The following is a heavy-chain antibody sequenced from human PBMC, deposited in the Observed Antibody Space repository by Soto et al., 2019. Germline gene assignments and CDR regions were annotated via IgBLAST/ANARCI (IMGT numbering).Heavy chain of an antibody. CDR1: GFTFSSYA. V-gene: IGHV3-30-3*02. D-gene: IGHD6-6*01. CDR3: AKRSSSSTFDY. J-gene: IGHJ4*02. Sequence: GGSLRLSCAASGFTFSSYAMHWVRQAPGKGLEWVAVISYDGSNKYYADSVKGRFTISRDNSKNTLYLQMNNLRAEDTAVYYCAKRSSSSTFDYWGQGTLVTVSS. CDR2: ISYDGSNK.